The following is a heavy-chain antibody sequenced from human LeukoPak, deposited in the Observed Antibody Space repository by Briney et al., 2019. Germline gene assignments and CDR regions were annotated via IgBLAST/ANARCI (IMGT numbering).Heavy chain of an antibody. V-gene: IGHV1-2*02. J-gene: IGHJ4*02. CDR3: ARSYYDILTGYYVTGPVDY. Sequence: ASVKVSCKASGYTFTDYYMHWVRQVRQAPGQGLEWMGWINPNSGDTSYAQNFQGRVTMTRDTSISTAYMELSRLRSDDTAVYYCARSYYDILTGYYVTGPVDYWGQGTLVTVSS. CDR1: GYTFTDYY. D-gene: IGHD3-9*01. CDR2: INPNSGDT.